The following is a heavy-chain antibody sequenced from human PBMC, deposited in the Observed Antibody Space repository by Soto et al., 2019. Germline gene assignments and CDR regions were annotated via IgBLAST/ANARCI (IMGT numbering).Heavy chain of an antibody. J-gene: IGHJ6*02. CDR3: ARDRKGSSLTASSYGMDV. D-gene: IGHD6-6*01. CDR1: GGTFSSYA. Sequence: QVQLVRSGAEVKKPGSSVKVSCKASGGTFSSYAISWVRQAPGQGLEWMGGIIPIFGTANYAQKFQGRVTITADESTSTAYMELSSLRSEDTAVYYCARDRKGSSLTASSYGMDVWGQGTTVTVSS. CDR2: IIPIFGTA. V-gene: IGHV1-69*12.